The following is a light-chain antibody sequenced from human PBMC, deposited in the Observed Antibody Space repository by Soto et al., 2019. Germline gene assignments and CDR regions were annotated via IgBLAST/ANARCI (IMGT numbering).Light chain of an antibody. V-gene: IGKV4-1*01. Sequence: DIVMTQSPDSLAVSLGERATINCKSSQSVLYSSNNNNYLALYQQKPGQPPKLLMYWASTRESGVPDRFSGSGSGTDFTLTISSLQAEDVAVYYCQQYYSTPPSFGPGTKVDIK. CDR1: QSVLYSSNNNNY. CDR2: WAS. CDR3: QQYYSTPPS. J-gene: IGKJ3*01.